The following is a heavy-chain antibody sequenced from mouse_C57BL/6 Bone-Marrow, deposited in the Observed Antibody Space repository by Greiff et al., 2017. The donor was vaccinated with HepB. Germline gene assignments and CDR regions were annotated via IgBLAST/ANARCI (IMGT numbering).Heavy chain of an antibody. CDR1: GFTFSSYG. V-gene: IGHV5-6*01. Sequence: EVNLVESGGDLVKPGGSLKLSCAASGFTFSSYGMSWVRQTPDKRLEWVATISSGGSYTYYPDSVKGRFTISRDNAKNTLYLQMSSLKSEDTAMYYCARGYYGLYYYAMDYWGQGTSVTVSS. J-gene: IGHJ4*01. D-gene: IGHD1-1*01. CDR3: ARGYYGLYYYAMDY. CDR2: ISSGGSYT.